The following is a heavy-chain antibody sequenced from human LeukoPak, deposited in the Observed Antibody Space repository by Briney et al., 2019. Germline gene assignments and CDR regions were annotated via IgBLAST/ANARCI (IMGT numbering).Heavy chain of an antibody. V-gene: IGHV1-69*13. Sequence: SVKVSCKASGGTFSSYAISWVRQAPGHGLEWMGGIIPIFGTANYAQKFQGRVTITADESTSTAYMELSSLRSEDTAVYYCARSLLYYYGSGSYPPFDPWGQGTLVTVSS. CDR1: GGTFSSYA. D-gene: IGHD3-10*01. CDR3: ARSLLYYYGSGSYPPFDP. J-gene: IGHJ5*02. CDR2: IIPIFGTA.